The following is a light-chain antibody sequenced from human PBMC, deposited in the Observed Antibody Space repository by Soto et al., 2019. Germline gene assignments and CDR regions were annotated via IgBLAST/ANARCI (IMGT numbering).Light chain of an antibody. J-gene: IGKJ5*01. CDR2: DAS. V-gene: IGKV3-20*01. CDR1: QNLGDGR. Sequence: EIVLTQSQGTLSLSPGERATRSCRANQNLGDGRLAWYQQKPGQPPTLLIYDASTRATGIPDRFSGSGSGTDFTLTISRLEPEDFAVYYCQEHASIFGQGTRLEIK. CDR3: QEHASI.